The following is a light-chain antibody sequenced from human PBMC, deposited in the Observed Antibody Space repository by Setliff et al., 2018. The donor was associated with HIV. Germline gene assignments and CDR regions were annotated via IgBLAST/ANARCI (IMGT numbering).Light chain of an antibody. CDR1: SSNVGTGFG. J-gene: IGLJ1*01. CDR3: QSYDSRLNGYV. V-gene: IGLV1-40*01. Sequence: FVLTQPPSVSGAPGQRVTIYCSGSSSNVGTGFGVQWYQQFPGAAPKLLIHDTNSRPSEVPVRFSGSKSGASASLAINGLEAEDEADYYCQSYDSRLNGYVFGTGTKVTVL. CDR2: DTN.